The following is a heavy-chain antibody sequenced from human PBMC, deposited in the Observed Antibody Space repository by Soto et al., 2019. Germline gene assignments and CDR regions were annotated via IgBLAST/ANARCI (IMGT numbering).Heavy chain of an antibody. CDR1: GDSLRSGGYY. J-gene: IGHJ4*02. D-gene: IGHD3-22*01. Sequence: ETLSLTCTVPGDSLRSGGYYWSWIRQPPGKGPEWIGYIYHGGATTYNASLKSRGTISVDTSKNQFFLKVNSVTAADTAVYFCARDSSGRHDYWGQGTPVTVSS. CDR2: IYHGGAT. V-gene: IGHV4-61*08. CDR3: ARDSSGRHDY.